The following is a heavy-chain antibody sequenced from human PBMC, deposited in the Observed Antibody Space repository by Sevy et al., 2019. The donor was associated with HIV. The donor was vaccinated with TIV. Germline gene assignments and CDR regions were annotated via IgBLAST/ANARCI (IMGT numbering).Heavy chain of an antibody. V-gene: IGHV3-30*03. CDR3: AIYCLTSTCYSSYEI. CDR2: ISSDGSNE. Sequence: GGSLRLSCAASGFTFRTYGMHWVRQAPGKGPEWVALISSDGSNEYYADSVRDRFTISRDNSKNTLFLQMNSLSPDDTAVYYCAIYCLTSTCYSSYEIWGQGTMVTVSS. J-gene: IGHJ3*02. CDR1: GFTFRTYG. D-gene: IGHD2-2*01.